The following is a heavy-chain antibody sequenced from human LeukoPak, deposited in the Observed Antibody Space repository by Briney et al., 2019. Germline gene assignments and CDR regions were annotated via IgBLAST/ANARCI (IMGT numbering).Heavy chain of an antibody. D-gene: IGHD1-26*01. CDR1: GFTFGDYA. Sequence: PGRSLRLSCTASGFTFGDYAMSWVRQAPGKGLEWVGFIRSKAYGGTTEYAASVKGGSTISRDDSKSIAYLQMNSLKTEDTAVYYCTRFVGVGATVLAVFDYWGQGTLVTVSS. J-gene: IGHJ4*02. CDR2: IRSKAYGGTT. CDR3: TRFVGVGATVLAVFDY. V-gene: IGHV3-49*04.